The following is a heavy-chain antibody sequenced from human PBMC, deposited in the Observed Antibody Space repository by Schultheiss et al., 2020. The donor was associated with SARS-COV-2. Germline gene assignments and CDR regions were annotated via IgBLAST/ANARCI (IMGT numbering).Heavy chain of an antibody. CDR2: INSDGSST. CDR1: GFTFSSYW. CDR3: ARAGEGRYYYYGMDV. V-gene: IGHV3-74*01. Sequence: GESLKISCAASGFTFSSYWMHWVRQAPGKGLVWVSRINSDGSSTSYADSVKGRFTISRDNAKNTLYLQMNSLRAEDTAVYYCARAGEGRYYYYGMDVWGQGTTVTVSS. D-gene: IGHD3-16*01. J-gene: IGHJ6*02.